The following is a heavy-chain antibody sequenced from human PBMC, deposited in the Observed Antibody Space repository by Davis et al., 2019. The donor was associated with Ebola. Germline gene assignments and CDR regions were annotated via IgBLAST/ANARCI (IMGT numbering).Heavy chain of an antibody. CDR2: IYTGGST. CDR1: GGSISYYY. V-gene: IGHV4-4*07. J-gene: IGHJ4*02. D-gene: IGHD3-10*01. Sequence: PSETLSLTCTISGGSISYYYWSWIRQSAGKGLEWIGRIYTGGSTNYKPSLKSRVTMSVDTSKNQFSLKLSSVTAADTAVYYCARWEGSGSFFDHWGQGSLVTVSS. CDR3: ARWEGSGSFFDH.